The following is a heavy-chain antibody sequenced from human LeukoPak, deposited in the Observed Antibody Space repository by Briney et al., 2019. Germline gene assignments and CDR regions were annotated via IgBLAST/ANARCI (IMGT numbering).Heavy chain of an antibody. CDR3: ARGENTVGATDFDY. CDR1: GASISSYY. J-gene: IGHJ4*02. CDR2: IHYSGSP. V-gene: IGHV4-59*01. D-gene: IGHD1-26*01. Sequence: SETLSLTCTVSGASISSYYWNWIRQSPGKGLVWIACIHYSGSPNYNPSLKSRITISLDTSKNQYSLKLSSVTAADTAVYYCARGENTVGATDFDYCGQGTLVTVSS.